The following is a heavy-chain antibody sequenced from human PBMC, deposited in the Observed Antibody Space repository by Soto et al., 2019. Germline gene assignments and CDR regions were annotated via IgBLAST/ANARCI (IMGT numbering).Heavy chain of an antibody. CDR2: IIPIFGTA. CDR3: ARLARDSSGYYSIDY. CDR1: VGAVSGYA. D-gene: IGHD3-22*01. Sequence: SVKVSCKTPVGAVSGYAISWVRQAPGQGLEWMGGIIPIFGTANYAQKFQGRVTITADESTSTAYLEMSSLRSEDTAVYYCARLARDSSGYYSIDYWCQGTLVTVST. J-gene: IGHJ4*02. V-gene: IGHV1-69*13.